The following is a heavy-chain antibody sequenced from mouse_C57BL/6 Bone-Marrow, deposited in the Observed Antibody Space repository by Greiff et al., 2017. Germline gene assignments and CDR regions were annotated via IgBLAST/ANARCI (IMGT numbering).Heavy chain of an antibody. CDR3: TANDY. J-gene: IGHJ2*01. Sequence: QVQLQQSGAELVRPGASVTLSCKASGYTFTDYEMHWVKQTPVHGLEWIGAIDPETGGTAYNQKFKGKAILTADKSSSTASMELRSVTSEDSAVYYCTANDYWGPGTTLTVSS. CDR2: IDPETGGT. CDR1: GYTFTDYE. V-gene: IGHV1-15*01.